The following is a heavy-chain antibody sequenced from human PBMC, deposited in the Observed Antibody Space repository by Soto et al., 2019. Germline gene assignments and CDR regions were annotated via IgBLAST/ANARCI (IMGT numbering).Heavy chain of an antibody. Sequence: QVQLVRSGAEVKKPGASVKVSCKASGFAFNNYYMHWVRQAPGHGLEWMGIINPGGGTTTYTQKFQARVNMTRDTSTSTVFMELSSLRSDDTAVYYCARAGGETDYYYGMDVWGQGTTVTVSS. J-gene: IGHJ6*02. CDR2: INPGGGTT. D-gene: IGHD7-27*01. CDR3: ARAGGETDYYYGMDV. CDR1: GFAFNNYY. V-gene: IGHV1-46*02.